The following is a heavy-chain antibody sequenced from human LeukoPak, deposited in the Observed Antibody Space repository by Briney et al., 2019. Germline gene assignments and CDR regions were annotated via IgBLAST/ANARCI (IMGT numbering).Heavy chain of an antibody. D-gene: IGHD2-15*01. CDR1: GGSINSYY. Sequence: SETLSLTCTASGGSINSYYWSWLRQPPGKGLEWIGYIFYRGSTNYNPSLKSRVTISVDTSKNQFSLKLSSVTAADTAVYYCAREDPLLRYFDYWGQGTLVTVSS. V-gene: IGHV4-59*12. CDR2: IFYRGST. CDR3: AREDPLLRYFDY. J-gene: IGHJ4*02.